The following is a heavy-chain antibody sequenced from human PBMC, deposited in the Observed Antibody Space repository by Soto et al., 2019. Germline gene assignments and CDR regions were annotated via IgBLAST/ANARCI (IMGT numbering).Heavy chain of an antibody. CDR2: IYHSGSS. J-gene: IGHJ4*02. CDR3: ARARDRFGGHVDY. V-gene: IGHV4-31*03. Sequence: QVQLQESGPGLVKPSQTLSLTCSVSGASMSSGGNYWSWIRQHPVKGLEWIGQIYHSGSSYYNPSLKSRVTIAVDSSKSQFSVTLTSVTAADTAVYYCARARDRFGGHVDYWGRGILVTVSS. D-gene: IGHD5-12*01. CDR1: GASMSSGGNY.